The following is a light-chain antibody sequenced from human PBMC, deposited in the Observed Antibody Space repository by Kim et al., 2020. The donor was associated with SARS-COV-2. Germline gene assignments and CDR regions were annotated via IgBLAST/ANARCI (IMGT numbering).Light chain of an antibody. CDR3: SAWDDDLSGWV. J-gene: IGLJ3*02. Sequence: QSVLTQPPSASGTPGQRVTISCSGSGSNIATNTVNWHQHIPGTAPRLLIYTHHQRPSGVPDRFSGSTSGSSASLAISGLQSDDEADYYCSAWDDDLSGWVFGGGTQLTVL. CDR1: GSNIATNT. V-gene: IGLV1-44*01. CDR2: THH.